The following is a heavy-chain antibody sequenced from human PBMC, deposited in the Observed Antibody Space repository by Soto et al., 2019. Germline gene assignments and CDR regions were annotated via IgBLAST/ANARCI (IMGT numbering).Heavy chain of an antibody. V-gene: IGHV1-69*13. CDR3: ARVRTYGDYGGWNNGFAP. CDR1: GGTFSSYA. Sequence: SVKVSCKASGGTFSSYAISWVRQAPGQGLEWMGGIIPIFGTANYAQKYQGRVTITADESTSTAYMELSSLRSEDKAVYYCARVRTYGDYGGWNNGFAPWGQGTPVTVSS. CDR2: IIPIFGTA. D-gene: IGHD4-17*01. J-gene: IGHJ5*02.